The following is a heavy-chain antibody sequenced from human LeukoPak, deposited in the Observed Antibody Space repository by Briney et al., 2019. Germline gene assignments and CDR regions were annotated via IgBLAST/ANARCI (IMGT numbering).Heavy chain of an antibody. J-gene: IGHJ4*02. CDR3: ARVADDY. CDR2: ISYDGSNK. V-gene: IGHV3-30-3*01. Sequence: PGRSLRLSCAASGFTFSSYAMHWVRQAPGKGLEWVAVISYDGSNKYYADSVKGRFTISRDNSKNTLYLQMNSLRAEDTAVYYCARVADDYWGQGTLVTVPS. D-gene: IGHD2-15*01. CDR1: GFTFSSYA.